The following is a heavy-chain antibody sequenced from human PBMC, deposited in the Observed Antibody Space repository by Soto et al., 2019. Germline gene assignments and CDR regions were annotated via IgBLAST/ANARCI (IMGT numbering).Heavy chain of an antibody. Sequence: SETLSLTCTVSGGSVSSGSYYWSWIRQPPGKGLEWIGYIYYSGSTNYNPSLKSRVTISVDTSKNQFSLKLSSVTAADTAVYYCARAFASDSYYDSSGYYYSYYYYGMDVWGQGTTVTVSS. CDR3: ARAFASDSYYDSSGYYYSYYYYGMDV. CDR1: GGSVSSGSYY. CDR2: IYYSGST. J-gene: IGHJ6*02. V-gene: IGHV4-61*01. D-gene: IGHD3-22*01.